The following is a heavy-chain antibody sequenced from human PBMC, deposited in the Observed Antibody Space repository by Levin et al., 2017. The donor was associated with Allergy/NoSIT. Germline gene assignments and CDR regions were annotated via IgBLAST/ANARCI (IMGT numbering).Heavy chain of an antibody. D-gene: IGHD3-3*02. CDR2: ISGSGGST. V-gene: IGHV3-23*01. CDR3: ARVSDTC. Sequence: ETLSLTCAASGFTFSSYAMSWVRQAPGKGLEWVSAISGSGGSTYSADSVKGRFTISRDNSKNTLYLQMNSLRAEDTAVYYCARVSDTCWGQGTLVTVSS. CDR1: GFTFSSYA. J-gene: IGHJ4*02.